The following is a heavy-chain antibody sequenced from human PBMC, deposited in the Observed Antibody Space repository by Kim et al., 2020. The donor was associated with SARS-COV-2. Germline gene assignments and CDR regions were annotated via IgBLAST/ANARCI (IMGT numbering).Heavy chain of an antibody. J-gene: IGHJ3*01. V-gene: IGHV3-15*01. CDR2: IKSKTDGGTT. Sequence: GGSLRLSCAASGFTFSNAWMSWVRQAPGKGLEWVGRIKSKTDGGTTDYAAPVKGRFTISRDDSKNTLYLQMNSLKTEDTAVYYCTTDPYYDLSASVWGQGTRVTVSS. D-gene: IGHD3-3*01. CDR1: GFTFSNAW. CDR3: TTDPYYDLSASV.